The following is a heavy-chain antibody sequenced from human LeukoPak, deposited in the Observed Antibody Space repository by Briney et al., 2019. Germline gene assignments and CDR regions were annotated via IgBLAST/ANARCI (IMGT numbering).Heavy chain of an antibody. D-gene: IGHD3-10*01. J-gene: IGHJ4*02. CDR2: ISSSSSYI. CDR3: ARDRDYYGSDYFDY. CDR1: GLTFSSYS. V-gene: IGHV3-21*01. Sequence: GGSLRLPCAASGLTFSSYSMNWVRQAPGKGLEWVSSISSSSSYIYYADSVKGRFTISRDNAKNSLYLQMNSLRAEDTAVYYCARDRDYYGSDYFDYWGQGTLVTVSS.